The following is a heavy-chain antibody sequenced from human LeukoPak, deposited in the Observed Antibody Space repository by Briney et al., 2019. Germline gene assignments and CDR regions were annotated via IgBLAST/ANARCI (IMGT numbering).Heavy chain of an antibody. CDR2: INHSGST. D-gene: IGHD2-2*01. Sequence: SETLSLTCAVYGGSFSGYYWGWIRQPPGKGLEWIGEINHSGSTNYNPSLKSRVTISVDTSKNQFSLKLSSVTAADTAVYYCASLNSNIVVVPAAMGIWSNDAFDIWGQGTMVTVSS. CDR1: GGSFSGYY. CDR3: ASLNSNIVVVPAAMGIWSNDAFDI. V-gene: IGHV4-34*01. J-gene: IGHJ3*02.